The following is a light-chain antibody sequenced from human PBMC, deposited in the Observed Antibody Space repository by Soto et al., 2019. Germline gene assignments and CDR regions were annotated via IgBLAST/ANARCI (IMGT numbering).Light chain of an antibody. CDR1: QSVRSN. CDR2: GAS. V-gene: IGKV3-15*01. J-gene: IGKJ1*01. Sequence: EIVMTQSPASLSVSPGERATLSCRASQSVRSNLAWYHQRPGQAPRLLIYGASTRATTIPARFSGSGSGTEFTLTISSLQSEDFAVYYCQQYDNWPRTFGQGTKVDI. CDR3: QQYDNWPRT.